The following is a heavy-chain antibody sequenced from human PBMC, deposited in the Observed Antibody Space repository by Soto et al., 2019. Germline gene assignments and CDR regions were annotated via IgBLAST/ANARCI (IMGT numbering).Heavy chain of an antibody. CDR2: IYYSGST. CDR1: GGSISSGGYY. CDR3: AREGETGILTGYASLFDP. Sequence: PSGTLSLTCTVSGGSISSGGYYWSWIRQPPGKGLEWIGYIYYSGSTYYNPSLKSRVTISVDTSKNQFSLKLSSVTAADTAVYYCAREGETGILTGYASLFDPWGQGTLVTVSS. J-gene: IGHJ5*02. D-gene: IGHD3-9*01. V-gene: IGHV4-31*03.